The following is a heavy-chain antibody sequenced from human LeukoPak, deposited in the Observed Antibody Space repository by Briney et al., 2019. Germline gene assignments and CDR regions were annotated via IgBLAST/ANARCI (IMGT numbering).Heavy chain of an antibody. CDR3: AKWGDYDILTGYYDSDY. J-gene: IGHJ4*02. D-gene: IGHD3-9*01. CDR1: GFTFSNYA. V-gene: IGHV3-23*01. Sequence: GASLRLSCAASGFTFSNYAMSWVRQAPGKGLEWVSAIVGTGGSTYYADSVKGRFTISRDNSKNTLYLQMNNLRAEDTAVYYCAKWGDYDILTGYYDSDYWGQGTLVTVSS. CDR2: IVGTGGST.